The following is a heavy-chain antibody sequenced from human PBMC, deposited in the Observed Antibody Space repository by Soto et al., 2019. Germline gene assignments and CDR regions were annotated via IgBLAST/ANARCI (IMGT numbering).Heavy chain of an antibody. CDR1: GGSIGSSSYY. D-gene: IGHD6-13*01. CDR3: ATSHSSSWAY. V-gene: IGHV4-39*07. Sequence: PSETLSLTCTVSGGSIGSSSYYWGWIRQPPGKGLDWIGSIYYSGSTYYNASLKTRVTISLDTPKNQFSLKLSSVTAADTAVYYCATSHSSSWAYWGQGTLVTVSS. J-gene: IGHJ4*02. CDR2: IYYSGST.